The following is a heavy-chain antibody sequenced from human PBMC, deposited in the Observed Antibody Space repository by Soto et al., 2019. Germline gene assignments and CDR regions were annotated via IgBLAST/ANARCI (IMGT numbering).Heavy chain of an antibody. CDR1: GGTFSTSA. J-gene: IGHJ6*02. CDR2: IMPIFRTA. D-gene: IGHD1-1*01. V-gene: IGHV1-69*12. CDR3: ARDNDRAQLGGNYSYIIDA. Sequence: QVQVVQSGAEVKKPGSSVKVSCKTSGGTFSTSAISWVRQAPGQGLEWMGGIMPIFRTADYAQKFQGRVTITADESTTTAYLELSSLRSEDTAVYYCARDNDRAQLGGNYSYIIDAWGQGTTVTVTS.